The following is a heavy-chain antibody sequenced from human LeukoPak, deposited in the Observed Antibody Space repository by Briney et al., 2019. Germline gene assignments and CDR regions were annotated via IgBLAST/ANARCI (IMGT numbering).Heavy chain of an antibody. V-gene: IGHV4-34*01. J-gene: IGHJ5*02. CDR1: GGSLSAYY. CDR3: ARDREYCSGGSCFNWFDP. D-gene: IGHD2-15*01. Sequence: SETLSLTCAVYGGSLSAYYWSWIRQPPGKALEWIGEINDSGSTNHSPSLKSRVTISVDTSKKQFSLKLSSVTAADTAVYYCARDREYCSGGSCFNWFDPWGQGTLVTVSS. CDR2: INDSGST.